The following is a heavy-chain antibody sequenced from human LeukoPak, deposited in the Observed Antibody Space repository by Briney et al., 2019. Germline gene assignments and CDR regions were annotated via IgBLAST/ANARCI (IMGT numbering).Heavy chain of an antibody. D-gene: IGHD5-24*01. CDR3: ARDRAGYNWGYYYYMDV. V-gene: IGHV4-59*12. CDR1: GDSIINYY. CDR2: IYYIGST. J-gene: IGHJ6*03. Sequence: PSETLSLTCTVSGDSIINYYWSWIRQPPGKGLEWIGYIYYIGSTIYNPSLKSRVTISIDTSKSQFSLKLSSVTAADTAVYYCARDRAGYNWGYYYYMDVWGKGTTVTVSS.